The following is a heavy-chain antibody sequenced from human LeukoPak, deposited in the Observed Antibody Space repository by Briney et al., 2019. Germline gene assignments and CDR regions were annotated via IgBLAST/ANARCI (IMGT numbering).Heavy chain of an antibody. CDR1: GFTFSSYS. V-gene: IGHV3-48*01. CDR2: IGTTSGAI. D-gene: IGHD2-21*02. J-gene: IGHJ4*02. Sequence: PGGSLRLSCAASGFTFSSYSMNWVRQAPGKGLEWASYIGTTSGAIYYADSVKGRFTISRDSAKNSLYLQMNSLRAEDTAVYYCARFRTWGDKAFDYWGQGTLVTVSS. CDR3: ARFRTWGDKAFDY.